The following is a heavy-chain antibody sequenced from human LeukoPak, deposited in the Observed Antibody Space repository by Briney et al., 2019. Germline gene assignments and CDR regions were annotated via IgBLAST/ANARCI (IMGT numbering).Heavy chain of an antibody. V-gene: IGHV1-2*06. CDR2: INPNSGGT. Sequence: ASVKVSCKASGGTFSSYAISSVRQAPGQGLEWMGRINPNSGGTNYAQKFQGRVTMTRDTSISTAYMELSRLRSDDTAVYYCARVGATIPWDYWGQGTLVTVSS. CDR3: ARVGATIPWDY. CDR1: GGTFSSYA. J-gene: IGHJ4*02. D-gene: IGHD1-26*01.